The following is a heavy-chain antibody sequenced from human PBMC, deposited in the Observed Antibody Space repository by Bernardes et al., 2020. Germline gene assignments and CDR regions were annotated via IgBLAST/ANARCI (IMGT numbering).Heavy chain of an antibody. CDR1: GGSISSGDYY. D-gene: IGHD4-17*01. J-gene: IGHJ4*02. CDR3: ARGLMGDYGEYRPYYFDY. CDR2: IYYSGST. Sequence: SETLSLTYTVSGGSISSGDYYWSWILEPPGKGLELIGYIYYSGSTYYNPSLKSRVTISVDTSKNQFSLKLSSVTAADTAVYYCARGLMGDYGEYRPYYFDYWGQGTLVTVSS. V-gene: IGHV4-30-4*01.